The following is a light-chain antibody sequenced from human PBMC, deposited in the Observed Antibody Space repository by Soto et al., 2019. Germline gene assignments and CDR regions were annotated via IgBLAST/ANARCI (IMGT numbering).Light chain of an antibody. V-gene: IGLV2-8*01. CDR3: SSDAGSNNLV. CDR2: EVS. J-gene: IGLJ1*01. CDR1: SSDVGGYND. Sequence: QSVLTQPPSASGSPGQSVTISCTGTSSDVGGYNDVSWYQQHPGKAPILMIYEVSKWPSRVPDRFSGSKSGNTASLTVAWLQAEDGADYYCSSDAGSNNLVFGTGTKVTVL.